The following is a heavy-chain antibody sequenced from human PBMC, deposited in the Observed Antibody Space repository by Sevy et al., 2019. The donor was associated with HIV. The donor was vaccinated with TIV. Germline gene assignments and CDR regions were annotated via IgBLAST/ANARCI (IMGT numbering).Heavy chain of an antibody. CDR3: VRDGGTVTTPGYFDY. Sequence: SETLSLTCTVSGGSISSGAYSWNWIRQPPGKGLEWIGYIFHTGSTYYNPSLKSRVTVSVDRSKNQFSLKMTSVTAADTAVYYCVRDGGTVTTPGYFDYWGQGTLVTASS. J-gene: IGHJ4*02. V-gene: IGHV4-30-2*01. D-gene: IGHD4-17*01. CDR1: GGSISSGAYS. CDR2: IFHTGST.